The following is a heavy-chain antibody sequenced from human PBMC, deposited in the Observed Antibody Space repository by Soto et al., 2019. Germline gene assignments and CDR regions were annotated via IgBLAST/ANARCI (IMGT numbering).Heavy chain of an antibody. D-gene: IGHD6-19*01. CDR3: ARSVEGHFDY. Sequence: EVQLVESGGDLVQRGGSLRLSCVASGFTFSVYSMNWVRQAPGKGLEWFSYITSDTKTIKYADSVKGRFTISRDNAKNSVYLQMNSLRDEDTAVYYCARSVEGHFDYWGQGTVVTGSS. CDR1: GFTFSVYS. CDR2: ITSDTKTI. J-gene: IGHJ4*02. V-gene: IGHV3-48*02.